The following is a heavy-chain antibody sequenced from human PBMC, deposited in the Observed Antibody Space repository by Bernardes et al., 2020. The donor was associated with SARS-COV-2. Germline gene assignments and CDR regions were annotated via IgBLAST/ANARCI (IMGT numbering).Heavy chain of an antibody. Sequence: SETLSLTCTVSGGSISSYYWSWIRQPPGKGLEWIGYIYYSGSTNYNPSLKSRVTISVDTSKNQFSLKLSSVTAADTAVYYCARDLSGVVPPGWFDPWGQGTLVTVSS. CDR1: GGSISSYY. CDR2: IYYSGST. J-gene: IGHJ5*02. D-gene: IGHD2-2*01. CDR3: ARDLSGVVPPGWFDP. V-gene: IGHV4-59*01.